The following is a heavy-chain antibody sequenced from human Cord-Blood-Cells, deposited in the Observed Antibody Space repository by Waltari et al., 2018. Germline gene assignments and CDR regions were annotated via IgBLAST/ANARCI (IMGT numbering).Heavy chain of an antibody. CDR2: INHSGST. CDR3: ARFDY. CDR1: GGSFSGYY. Sequence: QVQLQQRGAGLLKPSETLSLTCAVSGGSFSGYYWSWIRQPPGKGLEWIGEINHSGSTNYNPSLKSRVTISVDTSKNQFSLKLSSVTAADTAVYYCARFDYWGQGTLVTVSS. V-gene: IGHV4-34*01. J-gene: IGHJ4*02.